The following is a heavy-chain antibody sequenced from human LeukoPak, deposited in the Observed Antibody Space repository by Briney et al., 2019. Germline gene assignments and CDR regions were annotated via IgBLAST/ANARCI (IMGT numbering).Heavy chain of an antibody. CDR1: GGSFSGYY. D-gene: IGHD3-9*01. CDR3: ARGVVYYDILAGPTPPYWYFDL. Sequence: SETLSLTCAVYGGSFSGYYWSWIRQPPGKGLEWIGEINHSGSTNYNPSLKSRVTISVDTSKNQFSLKLSSVTAADTAVYYRARGVVYYDILAGPTPPYWYFDLWGRGTLVTVSS. V-gene: IGHV4-34*01. CDR2: INHSGST. J-gene: IGHJ2*01.